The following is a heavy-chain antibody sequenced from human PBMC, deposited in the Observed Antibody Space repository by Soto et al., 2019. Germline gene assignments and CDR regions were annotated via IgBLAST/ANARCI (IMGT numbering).Heavy chain of an antibody. V-gene: IGHV2-5*01. CDR1: GLSFGTSGVG. D-gene: IGHD4-17*01. Sequence: QITLKESGPTQVKPTQTLTLTCTASGLSFGTSGVGVGWIRQPPVEALEWLALIYWNDDKRYSPSLKSSLTITKDTSKNQVVLTMTNVDPVDTATYYCASMTTVATAAFDIWGQGTMVTVSS. CDR3: ASMTTVATAAFDI. CDR2: IYWNDDK. J-gene: IGHJ3*02.